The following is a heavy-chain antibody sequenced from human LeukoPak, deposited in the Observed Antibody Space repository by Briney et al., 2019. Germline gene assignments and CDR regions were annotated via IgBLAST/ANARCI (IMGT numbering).Heavy chain of an antibody. V-gene: IGHV4-59*12. Sequence: SETLSLTCTVSGGSISSYFWSWIRQPPGKGLEWIGYVYSTGGTSGSTDYNPSLKGRVTISVDTSKNQFSLKLSSVTAADTAVYYCARESTVAGTGLVAFDIWGQGTMVTVSS. J-gene: IGHJ3*02. CDR2: VYSTGGT. D-gene: IGHD6-19*01. CDR3: ARESTVAGTGLVAFDI. CDR1: GGSISSYF.